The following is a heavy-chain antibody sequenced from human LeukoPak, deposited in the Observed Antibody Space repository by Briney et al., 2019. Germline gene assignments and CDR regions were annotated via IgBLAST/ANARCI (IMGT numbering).Heavy chain of an antibody. CDR2: ISYDGSNK. D-gene: IGHD1-7*01. J-gene: IGHJ4*02. CDR1: GFTFSSYA. V-gene: IGHV3-30-3*01. CDR3: ARDVGNREYNWNSRAYFDY. Sequence: QPGRSLRLSCAASGFTFSSYAMHWVRQAPGKGLEWVAVISYDGSNKYYADSVKGRFTISRDNAKNSLYLQMNSLRAEDTAVYYCARDVGNREYNWNSRAYFDYWGQGTLVTVSS.